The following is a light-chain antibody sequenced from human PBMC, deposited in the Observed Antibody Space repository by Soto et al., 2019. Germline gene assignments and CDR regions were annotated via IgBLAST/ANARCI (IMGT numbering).Light chain of an antibody. CDR1: QSVSSN. Sequence: EIVMTQSPATLSVSPGERATLSYMASQSVSSNLAWYQQKPGQVPRLLIYGASTRATGIPARFSGSGSGTEFTLTISSLQSEDFAVYYCQQYNYWPPFAFGPGTKVDIK. CDR2: GAS. CDR3: QQYNYWPPFA. J-gene: IGKJ3*01. V-gene: IGKV3-15*01.